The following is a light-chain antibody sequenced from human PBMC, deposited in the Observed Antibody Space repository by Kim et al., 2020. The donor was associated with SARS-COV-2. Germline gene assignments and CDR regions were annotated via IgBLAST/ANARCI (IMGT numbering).Light chain of an antibody. CDR2: TAS. CDR3: LQYNAYSPWT. Sequence: SVGDEITTTCRASPSVIACLAWYHQQPGKAPNLLIYTASSLESGVPSRFSASGSGTEFTLTISSLQPDDFATYYCLQYNAYSPWTFGQGTKLEI. J-gene: IGKJ1*01. CDR1: PSVIAC. V-gene: IGKV1-5*03.